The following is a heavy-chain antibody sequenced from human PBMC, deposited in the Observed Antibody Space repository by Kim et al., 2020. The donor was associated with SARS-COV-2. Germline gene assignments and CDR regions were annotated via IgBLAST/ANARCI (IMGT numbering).Heavy chain of an antibody. J-gene: IGHJ4*02. CDR3: ASHDIVLMIVDY. V-gene: IGHV4-39*01. Sequence: YYTPSLKSRVTISVDTSKNQFSLKLSSVTAADTAVYYCASHDIVLMIVDYWGQGTLVTVSS. D-gene: IGHD2-8*01.